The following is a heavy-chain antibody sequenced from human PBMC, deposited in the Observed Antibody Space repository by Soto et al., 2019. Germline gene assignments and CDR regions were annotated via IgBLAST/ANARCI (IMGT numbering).Heavy chain of an antibody. Sequence: ASVKVSCKASGYTFTGYYMHWVRQAPGQGLEWMGWINPNSGGTNYAQKFQGRVTMTMDTSISTAYMELSRLRSDDTAVYYCASPIAALRSSGWYTLDYWGQGTLVTVSS. CDR1: GYTFTGYY. CDR3: ASPIAALRSSGWYTLDY. J-gene: IGHJ4*02. V-gene: IGHV1-2*02. D-gene: IGHD6-19*01. CDR2: INPNSGGT.